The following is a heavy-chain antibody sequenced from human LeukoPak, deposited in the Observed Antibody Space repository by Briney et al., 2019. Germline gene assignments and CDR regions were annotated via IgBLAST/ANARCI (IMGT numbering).Heavy chain of an antibody. Sequence: VASVKVSCKASGYTFTSYGISWERQAPGQGLEWMGWISAYNGNTNYAQKLQGRVTMTTDTSTSTAYMELRSLRSDDTAVYYCARSTEIDTYYYDRSGYFNWFVPWGQGTLVNVS. CDR1: GYTFTSYG. CDR3: ARSTEIDTYYYDRSGYFNWFVP. CDR2: ISAYNGNT. V-gene: IGHV1-18*01. D-gene: IGHD3-22*01. J-gene: IGHJ5*02.